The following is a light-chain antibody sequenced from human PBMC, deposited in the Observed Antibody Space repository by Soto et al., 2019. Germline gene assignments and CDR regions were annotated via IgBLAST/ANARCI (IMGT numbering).Light chain of an antibody. Sequence: QSVVTQSPSASGTPGQRVIISCSGTSSNIGTNYVYWYQQLPGTAPKVLIYSNDKRPSGVPNRFSGSKSGTSASLAISGLRSEDEADYYGAAWDDSLSGPLFGGGTKLTVL. V-gene: IGLV1-47*01. CDR3: AAWDDSLSGPL. CDR1: SSNIGTNY. J-gene: IGLJ2*01. CDR2: SND.